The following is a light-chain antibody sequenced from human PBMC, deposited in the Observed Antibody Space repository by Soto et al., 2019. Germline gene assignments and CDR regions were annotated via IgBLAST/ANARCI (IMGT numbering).Light chain of an antibody. CDR2: SAS. Sequence: DIQLPQSPSFLSASVGDRVTITCRASQGISSFLAWFQQKPGKAPTLLIYSASTLQSGVPSRFSGSGSGTEFTLTISSLQPEDFATYYCQHLNGYPRTFGQGTKVEIK. CDR1: QGISSF. J-gene: IGKJ1*01. CDR3: QHLNGYPRT. V-gene: IGKV1-9*01.